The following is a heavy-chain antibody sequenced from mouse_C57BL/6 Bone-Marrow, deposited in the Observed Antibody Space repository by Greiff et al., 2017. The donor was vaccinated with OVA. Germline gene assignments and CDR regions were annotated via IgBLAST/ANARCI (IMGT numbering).Heavy chain of an antibody. V-gene: IGHV1-64*01. Sequence: QVQLQQPGAELVKPGASVKLSCKASGYTFTSYWMHWVKQRPGQGLEWIGMIHPNSGSTNYNEKFKSKATLTVDKSSSTAYMQRSSLTSEDSAVYYCARGGYDYHAGGFAYWGQGTLVTVSA. CDR3: ARGGYDYHAGGFAY. D-gene: IGHD2-4*01. J-gene: IGHJ3*01. CDR2: IHPNSGST. CDR1: GYTFTSYW.